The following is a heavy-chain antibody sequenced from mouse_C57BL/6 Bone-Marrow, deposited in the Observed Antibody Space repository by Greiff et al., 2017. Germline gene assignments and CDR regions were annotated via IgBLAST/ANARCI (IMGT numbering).Heavy chain of an antibody. CDR3: ANVIYYPYAMDY. V-gene: IGHV1-19*01. CDR2: INPYNGGT. J-gene: IGHJ4*01. CDR1: GYTFTDYY. Sequence: EVQLQQSGPVLVKPGASVKMSCKASGYTFTDYYMNWVKQSHGKSLEWIGVINPYNGGTSYNQKFKGKATLTVDKSSSTAYMELNSLTSEDSAVYYCANVIYYPYAMDYWGQGTSVTVSS. D-gene: IGHD2-1*01.